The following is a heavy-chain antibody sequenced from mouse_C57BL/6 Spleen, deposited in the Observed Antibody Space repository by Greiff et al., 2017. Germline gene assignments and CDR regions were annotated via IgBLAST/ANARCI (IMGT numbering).Heavy chain of an antibody. V-gene: IGHV1-80*01. Sequence: VQLQQPGAELVKPGASVKLSCKASGYTFTSYWMHWVKQRPGKGLEWIGQIYPGDGDTNYNGKFKGKATLTADKSSSTAYMQLSSLTSEDSAVYFCARVGVVAPDYWGQGTTLTVSS. CDR2: IYPGDGDT. CDR1: GYTFTSYW. J-gene: IGHJ2*01. CDR3: ARVGVVAPDY. D-gene: IGHD1-1*01.